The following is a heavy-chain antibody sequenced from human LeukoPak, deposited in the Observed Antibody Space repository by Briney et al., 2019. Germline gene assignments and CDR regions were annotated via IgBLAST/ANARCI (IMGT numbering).Heavy chain of an antibody. J-gene: IGHJ4*02. Sequence: GGSLRLSCAASGFTFSSYAMSWVRQAPGKGLEWVSTISGSGSGGSTYYADSVKGRFTISRDNSKDTLFLQMNSLRAEDTAVYYCAKLIAETNAYYFNYWGQGTLVTVSS. CDR3: AKLIAETNAYYFNY. CDR2: ISGSGSGGST. CDR1: GFTFSSYA. D-gene: IGHD2-8*01. V-gene: IGHV3-23*01.